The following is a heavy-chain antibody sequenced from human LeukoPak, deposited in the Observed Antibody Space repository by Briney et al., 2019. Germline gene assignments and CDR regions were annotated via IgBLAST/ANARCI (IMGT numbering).Heavy chain of an antibody. V-gene: IGHV3-15*01. CDR2: IKSKADGETT. Sequence: PGGSLRLSCAASTFTFSNYWMSWVRQAPGKGLEWVGRIKSKADGETTDYAAPVKGRFTFSRDDSKNMLYLQMNGLKSEDTAVYYCSTLTSRYLPDSWGQGTLVTVSS. J-gene: IGHJ4*02. CDR1: TFTFSNYW. CDR3: STLTSRYLPDS. D-gene: IGHD3-9*01.